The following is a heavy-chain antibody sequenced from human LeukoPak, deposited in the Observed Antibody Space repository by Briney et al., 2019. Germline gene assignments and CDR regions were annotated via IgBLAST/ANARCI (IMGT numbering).Heavy chain of an antibody. Sequence: SETLSLTCTVSGGSISSYYWSWIRQPPGKGLEWIGYIYYSGSTNYNPSLKSRVTISVDTSKNQFSLELSSVTAADTAVYYCARDKFSSGGSLVFDYWGQGTLVTVSS. V-gene: IGHV4-59*01. CDR3: ARDKFSSGGSLVFDY. CDR1: GGSISSYY. D-gene: IGHD2-15*01. J-gene: IGHJ4*02. CDR2: IYYSGST.